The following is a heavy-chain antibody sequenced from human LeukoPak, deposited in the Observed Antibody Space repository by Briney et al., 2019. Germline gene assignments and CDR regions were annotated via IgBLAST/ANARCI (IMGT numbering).Heavy chain of an antibody. CDR1: GLTFTSYA. CDR3: AKGREDSAMISGVFDL. D-gene: IGHD5-18*01. J-gene: IGHJ2*01. CDR2: ISGSGGHT. Sequence: GGSLRLSCTASGLTFTSYAMTWVRQAPGKGLEWVSGISGSGGHTYNADSVEGRFTISRDNSKNTVSLQLSSLRVEDTAVYFCAKGREDSAMISGVFDLWGRGTLVTVSS. V-gene: IGHV3-23*01.